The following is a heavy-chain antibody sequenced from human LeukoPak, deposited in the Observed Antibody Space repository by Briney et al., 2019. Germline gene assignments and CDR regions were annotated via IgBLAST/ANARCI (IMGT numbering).Heavy chain of an antibody. CDR3: MIAPREQWPRGV. CDR2: ISSNGGTT. J-gene: IGHJ6*02. D-gene: IGHD6-19*01. CDR1: GFTFSIYA. V-gene: IGHV3-64D*06. Sequence: PGGSLRLSCSASGFTFSIYAMYWVRQAPGKGLEYVSGISSNGGTTYNADSVKGRFTISRDNSKNMLYLQMSSLRADDTAVYYCMIAPREQWPRGVWGQGTTVTVSS.